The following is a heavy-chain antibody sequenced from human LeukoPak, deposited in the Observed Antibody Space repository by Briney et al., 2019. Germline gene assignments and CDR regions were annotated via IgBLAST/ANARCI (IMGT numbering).Heavy chain of an antibody. V-gene: IGHV3-23*01. CDR2: ISGSGGST. J-gene: IGHJ4*02. CDR3: AKDAQLNPVSY. Sequence: GGSLRLSCAASEFTFSSYAMHWVRQAPGKGLEWVSAISGSGGSTYYADSVKGRFTISRDNSKNTLYLQMNSLRAEDTAVYYCAKDAQLNPVSYWGQGTLVTVSS. CDR1: EFTFSSYA. D-gene: IGHD5-24*01.